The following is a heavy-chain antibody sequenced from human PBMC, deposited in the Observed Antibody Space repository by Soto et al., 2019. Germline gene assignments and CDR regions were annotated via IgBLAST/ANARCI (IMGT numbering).Heavy chain of an antibody. D-gene: IGHD5-12*01. CDR1: GYTLFTYD. Sequence: ASVKVSCKASGYTLFTYDISWVRQAPGQGLEWMGWISTYSGDTKYAQKFQGRVTMTTDTSTTTAYLELRSLRSDDTAVYYCARHHGPTTSENWFDPWGQGTLVTVSS. CDR3: ARHHGPTTSENWFDP. V-gene: IGHV1-18*01. J-gene: IGHJ5*02. CDR2: ISTYSGDT.